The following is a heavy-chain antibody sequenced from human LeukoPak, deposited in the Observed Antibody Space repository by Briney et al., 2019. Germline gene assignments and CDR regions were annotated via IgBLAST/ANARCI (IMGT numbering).Heavy chain of an antibody. J-gene: IGHJ3*01. Sequence: GGSLRLSCAASGCSFSTYSMNWVRQAPGKGLEWVSSISSSSAHIFYADSVKGRFSISRDNAKNSLYLQMNSLRVEDTAVYYCTSRYCTTTNCYSFDVWGQGTMVTVSS. CDR3: TSRYCTTTNCYSFDV. V-gene: IGHV3-21*01. CDR2: ISSSSAHI. D-gene: IGHD2-2*01. CDR1: GCSFSTYS.